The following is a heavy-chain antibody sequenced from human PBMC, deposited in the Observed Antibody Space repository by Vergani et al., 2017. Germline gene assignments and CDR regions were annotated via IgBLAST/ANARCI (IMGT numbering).Heavy chain of an antibody. J-gene: IGHJ6*02. V-gene: IGHV3-30-3*01. CDR1: GFTFSSYA. CDR2: ISYDGSNK. D-gene: IGHD3-10*01. Sequence: QVQLVESGGGVVQPGRSLRLSCAASGFTFSSYAMHWVRQAPGKGLEWVAVISYDGSNKYYADSVKGRFTISRDNSKNTLYLQMNSLRAEDTAVYYCAREQALLLWFGELSERNNRKHYGMDVWGQGTTVTVSS. CDR3: AREQALLLWFGELSERNNRKHYGMDV.